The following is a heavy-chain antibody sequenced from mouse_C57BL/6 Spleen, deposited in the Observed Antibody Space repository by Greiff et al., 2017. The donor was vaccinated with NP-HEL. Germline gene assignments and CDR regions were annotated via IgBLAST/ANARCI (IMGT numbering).Heavy chain of an antibody. CDR2: IYPGDGDT. J-gene: IGHJ1*03. CDR1: GYAFSSYW. CDR3: ARSTTVVARDWYFDV. V-gene: IGHV1-80*01. D-gene: IGHD1-1*01. Sequence: VQLQQSGAELVKPGASVKISCKASGYAFSSYWMNWVKQRPGKGLEWIGQIYPGDGDTNYNGKFKGKATLTADKSSSTAYMQLSSLTSEGSAVYFCARSTTVVARDWYFDVWGTGTTVTVSS.